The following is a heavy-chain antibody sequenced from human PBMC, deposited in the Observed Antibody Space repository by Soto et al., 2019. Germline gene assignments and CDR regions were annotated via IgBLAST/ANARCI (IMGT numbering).Heavy chain of an antibody. CDR3: ARSPLIFIGMDV. CDR1: GGSISSYY. CDR2: IYYSGST. J-gene: IGHJ6*02. D-gene: IGHD3-9*01. V-gene: IGHV4-59*01. Sequence: SETLSLTCTVSGGSISSYYWSWIRQPPGKGLEWIGYIYYSGSTNYNPSLKSRVTISVDTSKNQFSLKLSSVTAADTAVYYCARSPLIFIGMDVWGQGTTVTVSS.